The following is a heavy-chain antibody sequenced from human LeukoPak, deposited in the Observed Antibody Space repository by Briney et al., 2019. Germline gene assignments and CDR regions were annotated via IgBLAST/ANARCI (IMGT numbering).Heavy chain of an antibody. J-gene: IGHJ4*02. CDR2: INPSGGST. CDR1: GYTFTSYY. CDR3: VSLGNYYDSSGYYVGFDY. D-gene: IGHD3-22*01. Sequence: ASVKVSCKASGYTFTSYYMHWVRQAPGQGLEWMGIINPSGGSTSYAQKFQGRVTMTRDTSTSTVYMELSSLRSEDTAVYYCVSLGNYYDSSGYYVGFDYWGQGTLVTVSS. V-gene: IGHV1-46*01.